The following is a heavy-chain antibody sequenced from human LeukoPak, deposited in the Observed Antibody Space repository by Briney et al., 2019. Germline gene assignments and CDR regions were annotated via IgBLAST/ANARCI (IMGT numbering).Heavy chain of an antibody. CDR1: GGSISSTSYY. J-gene: IGHJ6*02. Sequence: PSETLSLTCTVSGGSISSTSYYWGWIRQPPGKGLEWIGSIYYSGSTYYNPSHKSRVTISVDTSKNQFSLKLSSVTAADTAVYYCATFNSMDVWGQGTTVTVSS. CDR3: ATFNSMDV. CDR2: IYYSGST. V-gene: IGHV4-39*07.